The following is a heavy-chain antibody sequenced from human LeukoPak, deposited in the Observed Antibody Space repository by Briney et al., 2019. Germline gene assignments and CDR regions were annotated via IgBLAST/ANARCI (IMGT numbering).Heavy chain of an antibody. V-gene: IGHV3-23*01. Sequence: PGGSLRLSCAASGFTFSSYSMNWVRQAPGKGLEWVSVILHNGDSTYYADSVKGRFTISRDNSKNTLYLQMNSLRAEDTAVYYCARLSSFAFDIWGQGTMVTVSS. J-gene: IGHJ3*02. D-gene: IGHD3-16*02. CDR1: GFTFSSYS. CDR3: ARLSSFAFDI. CDR2: ILHNGDST.